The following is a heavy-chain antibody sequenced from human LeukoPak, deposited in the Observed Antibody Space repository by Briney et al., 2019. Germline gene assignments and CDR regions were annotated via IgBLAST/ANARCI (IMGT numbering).Heavy chain of an antibody. CDR2: IKQDGSEK. D-gene: IGHD3-3*01. CDR1: GFTFSSYW. J-gene: IGHJ6*03. V-gene: IGHV3-7*01. Sequence: GGSLRLSCAASGFTFSSYWMSWVRQAPGKGLEWVANIKQDGSEKYYVDSVKGRFTISRDNAKNSLYLRMNSLRAEDTAVYYCARDRGDFWSGPNGWTLYYYYYYMDVWGKGTTVTVSS. CDR3: ARDRGDFWSGPNGWTLYYYYYYMDV.